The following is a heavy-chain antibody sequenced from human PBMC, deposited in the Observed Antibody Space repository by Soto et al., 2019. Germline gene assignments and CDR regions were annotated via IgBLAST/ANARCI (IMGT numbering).Heavy chain of an antibody. D-gene: IGHD5-18*01. V-gene: IGHV3-48*02. CDR2: ISSSSSTI. CDR1: GFTFSSYS. Sequence: GGSLRLSCAASGFTFSSYSMNWVRQAPGKGLEWVSYISSSSSTIYYADSVKGRFTISRDNAKNSLYLQMNSLRDEDTAVYYCARDQPSTAMAYYYYGMDVWGQGTTVTVSS. CDR3: ARDQPSTAMAYYYYGMDV. J-gene: IGHJ6*02.